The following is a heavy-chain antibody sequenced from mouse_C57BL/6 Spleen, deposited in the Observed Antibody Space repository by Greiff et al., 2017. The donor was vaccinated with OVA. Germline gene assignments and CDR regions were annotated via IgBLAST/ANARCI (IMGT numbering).Heavy chain of an antibody. CDR1: GFTFSSYG. CDR2: ISSGGSYT. J-gene: IGHJ3*01. Sequence: EVKLMESGGDLVKPGGSLKLSCAASGFTFSSYGMSWVRQTPDKRLEWVATISSGGSYTYYPDSVKGRLPIPRDNAKNNLYLQMSSLKSEDTAMYYCSAHNALGYPLDYWGQGTLVTVSA. CDR3: SAHNALGYPLDY. D-gene: IGHD4-1*01. V-gene: IGHV5-6*01.